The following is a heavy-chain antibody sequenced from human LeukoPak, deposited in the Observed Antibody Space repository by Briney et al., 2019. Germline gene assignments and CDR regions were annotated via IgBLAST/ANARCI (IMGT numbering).Heavy chain of an antibody. D-gene: IGHD2-2*01. V-gene: IGHV4-30-4*01. Sequence: PSQTLSLTCTVSGGSISSGDYYWSWIRQPPGKGLEWIGYIYYSGSTYYNPSLKSRVTISVDTSKNQFSLKLSSVTAADTAVYYCARKGGVVVPAAHFDYWGQGTLVTVSS. CDR3: ARKGGVVVPAAHFDY. CDR2: IYYSGST. CDR1: GGSISSGDYY. J-gene: IGHJ4*02.